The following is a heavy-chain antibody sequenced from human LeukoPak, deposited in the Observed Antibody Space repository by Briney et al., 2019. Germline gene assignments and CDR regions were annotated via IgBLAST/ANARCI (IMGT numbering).Heavy chain of an antibody. V-gene: IGHV4-59*01. Sequence: SETLSLTCSVSGGSFSSSYWNWIRQTPGKGLEWIGYIFYSGSTNYNPSLKSRVTISVDTSKNQFSLKLSSVTAADTAVYYCARMQQLVLGYYYYGMDVWGQGTTVTVSS. D-gene: IGHD6-13*01. CDR2: IFYSGST. J-gene: IGHJ6*02. CDR1: GGSFSSSY. CDR3: ARMQQLVLGYYYYGMDV.